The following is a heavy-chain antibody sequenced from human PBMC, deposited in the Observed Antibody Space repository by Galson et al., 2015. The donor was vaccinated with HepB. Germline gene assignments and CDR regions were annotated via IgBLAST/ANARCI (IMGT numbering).Heavy chain of an antibody. Sequence: SRRLSCEVSGFTVSSNYMSWVRQAPGKGLEWVSVIYSGGSTYYADSVKGRFTISRDNSKNTLYLQMNSLRAEDTAVYYCARVAIVVVPAAIRKNYYYYMDVWGKGTTVTVSS. V-gene: IGHV3-53*01. D-gene: IGHD2-2*02. J-gene: IGHJ6*03. CDR1: GFTVSSNY. CDR3: ARVAIVVVPAAIRKNYYYYMDV. CDR2: IYSGGST.